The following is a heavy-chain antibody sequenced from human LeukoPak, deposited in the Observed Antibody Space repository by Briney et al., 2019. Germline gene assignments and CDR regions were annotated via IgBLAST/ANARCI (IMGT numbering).Heavy chain of an antibody. CDR1: GYTFTGYY. CDR2: INPNSGGT. D-gene: IGHD1-26*01. Sequence: ASVKVSCKASGYTFTGYYMHWVRQAPGQGLEWMGRINPNSGGTNYAQKFQGRVTMTRDTSISTAYMELSRLRSDDTAVYYCARADREWEPLFGWFDPWGQGTLVTVSS. J-gene: IGHJ5*02. V-gene: IGHV1-2*06. CDR3: ARADREWEPLFGWFDP.